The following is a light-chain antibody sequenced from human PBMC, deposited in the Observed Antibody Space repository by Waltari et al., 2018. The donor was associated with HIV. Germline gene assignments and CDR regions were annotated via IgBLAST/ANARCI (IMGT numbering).Light chain of an antibody. V-gene: IGLV1-36*01. CDR3: AAWDDSLNGYV. CDR2: YDD. J-gene: IGLJ1*01. CDR1: SSNLGSHA. Sequence: QSVLTQPPSVSEAPRQRVTISCSGSSSNLGSHAVNWYQQVPGKAPKLLIYYDDLLSSGVAERFSGSKSGTSASMAIRGLQSEDEADYYCAAWDDSLNGYVFGSGTKVTVL.